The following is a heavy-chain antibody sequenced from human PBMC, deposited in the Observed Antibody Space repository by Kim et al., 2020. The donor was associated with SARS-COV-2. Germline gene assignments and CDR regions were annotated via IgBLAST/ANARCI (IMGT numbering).Heavy chain of an antibody. D-gene: IGHD3-9*01. Sequence: SVKVSCKASGGTFSSYAISWVRQAPGQGLEWMGGIIPIFGTANYAQKFQGRVTITADESTSTAYMELSSLRSEDTAVYYCARGSHYDILTGYPNWFDPWGQGTLVTVSS. J-gene: IGHJ5*02. CDR1: GGTFSSYA. CDR2: IIPIFGTA. V-gene: IGHV1-69*13. CDR3: ARGSHYDILTGYPNWFDP.